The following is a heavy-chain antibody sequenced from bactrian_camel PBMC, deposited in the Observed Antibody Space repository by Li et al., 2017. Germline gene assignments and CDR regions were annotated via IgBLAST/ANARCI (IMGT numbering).Heavy chain of an antibody. CDR1: GYRNNPYI. D-gene: IGHD3*01. Sequence: HVQLVESGGGSVQGGGSLRLSCAASGYRNNPYIMAWFRQAPGKEREGVASIYYGVNAYYVDSVKGRFTISQDNAKKTLYLQMNNLKPEGTAMYYCAAECRYGRGSMTGIQALDRDKYNYWGQGTQVTVS. J-gene: IGHJ4*01. CDR3: AAECRYGRGSMTGIQALDRDKYNY. CDR2: IYYGVNA. V-gene: IGHV3S55*01.